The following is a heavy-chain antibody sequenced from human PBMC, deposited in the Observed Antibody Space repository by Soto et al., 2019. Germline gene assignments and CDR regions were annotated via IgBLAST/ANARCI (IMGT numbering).Heavy chain of an antibody. CDR3: ARDREAGYNFYYGMDV. J-gene: IGHJ6*02. D-gene: IGHD6-19*01. CDR2: IYTSASI. Sequence: SETLSLTCSVSGADINTYSWTWIRQPAGKGLEWIGRIYTSASINYNPSLKGRVTLSVDTSTNQVSLRLASVTAADTAIYYCARDREAGYNFYYGMDVWGQGTTVTVSS. V-gene: IGHV4-4*07. CDR1: GADINTYS.